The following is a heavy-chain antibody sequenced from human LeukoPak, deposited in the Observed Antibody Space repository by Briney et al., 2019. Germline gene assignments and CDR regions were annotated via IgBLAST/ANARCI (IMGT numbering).Heavy chain of an antibody. CDR3: ARSNNWDIVVVVPVWFDP. CDR1: GYTFTSYY. CDR2: INPSGGST. Sequence: ASVKVSCKASGYTFTSYYMHWVRQAPGQGLEWMGMINPSGGSTSYAQKFQGRVTMTRDTSTSTVYMELSSLRSEDTAVYYCARSNNWDIVVVVPVWFDPWGQGTLVTVSS. D-gene: IGHD2-15*01. V-gene: IGHV1-46*01. J-gene: IGHJ5*02.